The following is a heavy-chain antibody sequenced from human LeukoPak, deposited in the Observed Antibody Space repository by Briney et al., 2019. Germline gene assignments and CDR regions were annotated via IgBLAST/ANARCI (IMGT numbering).Heavy chain of an antibody. CDR1: GGSISSGDYY. D-gene: IGHD3-16*01. CDR3: ARVPVTPWWGRHAFDI. CDR2: IYYSGST. J-gene: IGHJ3*02. Sequence: SETLSLTCTVSGGSISSGDYYWSWIRQPPGKGLEWIGYIYYSGSTYYNPSLKSRVTISVDTSKNQFSLKLSSVTAADTAVYYCARVPVTPWWGRHAFDIWGQGTMVTVSS. V-gene: IGHV4-30-4*08.